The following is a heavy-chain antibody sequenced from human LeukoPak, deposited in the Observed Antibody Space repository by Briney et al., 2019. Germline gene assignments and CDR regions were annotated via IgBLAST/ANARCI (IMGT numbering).Heavy chain of an antibody. CDR3: AREYYGVIFSHYLDV. D-gene: IGHD3-9*01. V-gene: IGHV3-7*01. J-gene: IGHJ6*04. CDR2: IKQDGSEK. Sequence: GGSLRLSCAASGFTFSSIWMGWVRQAPGKGLEWVANIKQDGSEKYYVDSVKGRFTISRDNANNSLYLQLSSLRVEDTAVYYCAREYYGVIFSHYLDVWGKGTTVTVSS. CDR1: GFTFSSIW.